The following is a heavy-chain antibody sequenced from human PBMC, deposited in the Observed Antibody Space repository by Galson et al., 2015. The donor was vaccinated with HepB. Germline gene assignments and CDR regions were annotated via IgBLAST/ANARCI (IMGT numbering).Heavy chain of an antibody. CDR1: GGTFSSYA. CDR2: IIPIFGTA. Sequence: SVKVSCKASGGTFSSYAISWVRQAPGQGLEWMGGIIPIFGTANYAQKFQGRVTITADKSTSTANTELSSLRSEDTAVYYCARERTVAGTFDLWGRGTLVTVSS. D-gene: IGHD6-19*01. CDR3: ARERTVAGTFDL. V-gene: IGHV1-69*06. J-gene: IGHJ2*01.